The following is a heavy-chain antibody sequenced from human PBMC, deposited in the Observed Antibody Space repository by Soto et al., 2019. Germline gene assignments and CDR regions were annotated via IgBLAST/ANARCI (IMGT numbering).Heavy chain of an antibody. D-gene: IGHD3-16*01. Sequence: QVHVMQSGPEVKKPGSSVKVSCKTYGGTFSSFSISWVRQAPGQGLEWMGGIIPVSGTANYAQKFQDRVTITADESTRTSYMELSSLTSDDTAIYDCARDLIEMAVRGFWVDWGQGSMVTVSS. CDR1: GGTFSSFS. V-gene: IGHV1-69*01. CDR3: ARDLIEMAVRGFWVD. J-gene: IGHJ4*02. CDR2: IIPVSGTA.